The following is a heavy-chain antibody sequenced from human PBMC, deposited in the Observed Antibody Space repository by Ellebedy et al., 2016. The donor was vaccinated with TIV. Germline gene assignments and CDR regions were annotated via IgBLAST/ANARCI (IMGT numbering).Heavy chain of an antibody. CDR3: TKRTDNWRFFDY. Sequence: PGGSLTLSCAASGFTFSDYVMAWVRQVPGKGLEWVSAVSERDGRTFYADSVKGRFSISRDNFDHTLFLHTHSLTAGDTAVYYCTKRTDNWRFFDYWGHGTLVTVSS. J-gene: IGHJ4*01. CDR2: VSERDGRT. D-gene: IGHD1-1*01. V-gene: IGHV3-23*01. CDR1: GFTFSDYV.